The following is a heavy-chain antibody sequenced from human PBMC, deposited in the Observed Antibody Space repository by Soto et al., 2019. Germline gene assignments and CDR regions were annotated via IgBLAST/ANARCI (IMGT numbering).Heavy chain of an antibody. V-gene: IGHV1-58*01. Sequence: QMQLVQSGPEVKKPGTSVKVSCKASGFTFTSSAVQWVRQARGQRLEWIGWIVVGSGNTNYAQKFQERVTITRDMSTSTAYMELSSLRSEDTAVYYCAADRPFFWSGYPQPTYYYYGMDVWGQGTTVTVSS. D-gene: IGHD3-3*01. CDR3: AADRPFFWSGYPQPTYYYYGMDV. J-gene: IGHJ6*02. CDR1: GFTFTSSA. CDR2: IVVGSGNT.